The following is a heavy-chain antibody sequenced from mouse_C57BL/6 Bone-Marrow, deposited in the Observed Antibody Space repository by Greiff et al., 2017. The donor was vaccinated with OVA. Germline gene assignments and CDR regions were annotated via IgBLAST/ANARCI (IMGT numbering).Heavy chain of an antibody. CDR3: ARSYYSNSFYAMDY. D-gene: IGHD2-5*01. V-gene: IGHV1-63*01. J-gene: IGHJ4*01. Sequence: QVQLKESGAELVRPGTSVKMSCKASGYTFTNYWIGWAKQRPGHGLEWIGDIYPGGGYTNYNEKFKGKATLTADKSSSTAYMQVSSLTSEDSAIYYWARSYYSNSFYAMDYWGQGTSVTVSS. CDR2: IYPGGGYT. CDR1: GYTFTNYW.